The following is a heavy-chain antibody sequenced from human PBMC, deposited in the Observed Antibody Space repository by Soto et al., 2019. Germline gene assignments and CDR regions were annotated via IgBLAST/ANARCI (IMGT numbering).Heavy chain of an antibody. CDR2: TQIGGSAT. D-gene: IGHD6-19*01. Sequence: PGESLKISCQGSGHSFTTYWIAWVRQMPGKGLEWMGITQIGGSATKYSPSFQGQVTISSDKPINTAYLQWSSLKASDNAMYYCATYSSAWFQFDYWGQGTLVTSPQ. CDR1: GHSFTTYW. CDR3: ATYSSAWFQFDY. J-gene: IGHJ4*02. V-gene: IGHV5-51*01.